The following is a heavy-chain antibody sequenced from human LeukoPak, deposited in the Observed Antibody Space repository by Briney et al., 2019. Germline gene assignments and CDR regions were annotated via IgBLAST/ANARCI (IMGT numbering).Heavy chain of an antibody. CDR3: AKDGYYYDSSGYYYIDY. D-gene: IGHD3-22*01. V-gene: IGHV3-30-3*01. CDR1: GFTFSSYA. Sequence: GRSLRLSCAASGFTFSSYAMHWVRQAPGKGLEWVAVIPYDGSNKYYADSVKGRFTISRDNSKNTLYLQMNSLRAEDTAVYYCAKDGYYYDSSGYYYIDYWGQGTLVTVSS. J-gene: IGHJ4*02. CDR2: IPYDGSNK.